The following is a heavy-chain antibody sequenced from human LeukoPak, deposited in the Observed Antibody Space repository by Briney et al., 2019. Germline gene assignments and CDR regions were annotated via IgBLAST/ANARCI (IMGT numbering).Heavy chain of an antibody. CDR1: GGSFSGYY. CDR2: INHSGST. D-gene: IGHD3-22*01. Sequence: SETLSLTCAVYGGSFSGYYWSWIRQPPGKGLGWIGEINHSGSTNYNPSLKSRVTISVDTSKNQFSLKLSSVTAADTAVYYCASPHPYYYDSSGYDYWGQGTLVTVSS. V-gene: IGHV4-34*01. J-gene: IGHJ4*02. CDR3: ASPHPYYYDSSGYDY.